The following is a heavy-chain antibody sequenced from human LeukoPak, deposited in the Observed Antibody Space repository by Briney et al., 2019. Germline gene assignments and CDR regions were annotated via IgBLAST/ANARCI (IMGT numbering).Heavy chain of an antibody. J-gene: IGHJ4*02. V-gene: IGHV3-23*01. Sequence: GGSLRLSCAASGLTSGIYAMSWVSQAPGKGLEWVSAFSGGGDSFYADSVRGRFSISADRSRNILYLLMNSLRVEDTAVYYCAKDQFVLGSSWSFDYWGQGTQVTVSS. CDR2: FSGGGDS. CDR3: AKDQFVLGSSWSFDY. D-gene: IGHD6-13*01. CDR1: GLTSGIYA.